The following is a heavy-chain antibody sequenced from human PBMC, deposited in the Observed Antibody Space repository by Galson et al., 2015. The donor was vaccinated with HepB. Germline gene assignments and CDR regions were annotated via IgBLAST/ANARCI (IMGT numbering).Heavy chain of an antibody. Sequence: SLRLSCAASGLTFSSYAMHWVRQAPGRGLEWVAVISYDGSNKYYADSVKGRFTISRDNSKNTLYLQMNSLRAEDTAVYYCARVGGRAWGQGTMVTVSS. CDR3: ARVGGRA. J-gene: IGHJ3*01. V-gene: IGHV3-30-3*01. CDR2: ISYDGSNK. D-gene: IGHD3-10*01. CDR1: GLTFSSYA.